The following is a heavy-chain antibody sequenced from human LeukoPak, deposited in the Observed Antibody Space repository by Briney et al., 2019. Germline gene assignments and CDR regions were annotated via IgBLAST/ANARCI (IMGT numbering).Heavy chain of an antibody. V-gene: IGHV3-30-3*01. CDR2: ISYDGSNK. Sequence: GGSLRLSCAASGFTFSSYAMHWVRQAPGKGLEWVAVISYDGSNKYYADSVKGRFTISRDNSKNTLYLQMNSLRAEDTAVYYCASRIRFSFDDWGQGTLVTVSS. D-gene: IGHD3-3*01. J-gene: IGHJ4*02. CDR3: ASRIRFSFDD. CDR1: GFTFSSYA.